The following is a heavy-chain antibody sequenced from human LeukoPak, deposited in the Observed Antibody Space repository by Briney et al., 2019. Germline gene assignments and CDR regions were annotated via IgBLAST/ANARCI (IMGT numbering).Heavy chain of an antibody. CDR2: INHSGST. D-gene: IGHD3-22*01. J-gene: IGHJ4*02. CDR1: GGSISSYY. CDR3: ARGTYYDSSGYYKYYFDY. V-gene: IGHV4-34*01. Sequence: SETLSLTCTVPGGSISSYYWSWVRQTPWKGLEWIGEINHSGSTNYNPSLKSRVTISVDTSKNQFSLKLSSVTAADTAVYYCARGTYYDSSGYYKYYFDYWGQGTLVTVSS.